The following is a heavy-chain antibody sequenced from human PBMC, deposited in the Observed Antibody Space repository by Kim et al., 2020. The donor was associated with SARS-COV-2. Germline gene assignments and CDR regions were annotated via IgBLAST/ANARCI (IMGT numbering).Heavy chain of an antibody. D-gene: IGHD5-18*01. CDR3: ATPTSLPGYSYVPYGMDV. J-gene: IGHJ6*02. V-gene: IGHV3-53*01. Sequence: KGRFTISRDNSKNTRYLQMNSLRAEDTAVYYCATPTSLPGYSYVPYGMDVWGQGTTVTVSS.